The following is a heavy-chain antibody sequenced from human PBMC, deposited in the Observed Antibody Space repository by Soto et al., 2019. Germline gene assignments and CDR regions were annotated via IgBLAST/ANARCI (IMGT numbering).Heavy chain of an antibody. V-gene: IGHV4-4*07. CDR1: GVSVRSYT. CDR3: ARDGMTTGDT. D-gene: IGHD2-21*02. J-gene: IGHJ4*02. CDR2: VFSSVSA. Sequence: SETLSLTCIVSGVSVRSYTWSWVWQPANKGLEWIGRVFSSVSATYNPSLKSRVTITMDTPENRISLKLDSVTAADAGVYYCARDGMTTGDTWGPGTAVTVSS.